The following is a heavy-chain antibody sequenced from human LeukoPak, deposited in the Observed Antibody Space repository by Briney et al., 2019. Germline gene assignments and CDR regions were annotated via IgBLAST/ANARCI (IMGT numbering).Heavy chain of an antibody. CDR2: ISSGSSAI. J-gene: IGHJ4*02. D-gene: IGHD1-26*01. CDR1: GFTFTTYS. CDR3: ARDRGGSYSRPTWTDY. Sequence: GGSLRLSCEASGFTFTTYSMTWVRQAPGTGLDWVSIISSGSSAIFSADALKGRFTISSDDATYLLYLDMNSLRAEDTAVYYCARDRGGSYSRPTWTDYWGQGTLVTVSS. V-gene: IGHV3-21*01.